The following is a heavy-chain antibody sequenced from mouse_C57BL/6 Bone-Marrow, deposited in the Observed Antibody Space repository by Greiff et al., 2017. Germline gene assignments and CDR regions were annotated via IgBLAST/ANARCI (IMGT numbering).Heavy chain of an antibody. J-gene: IGHJ2*01. Sequence: VQLQQSGADLARPGASVKMSCTASGYTFTSYTMHWVKQRPGQGLEWIGYINPSSGYTKYNQKFKDKATLTADKSSSTAYMQLSSLTSEDSAVYYCARWRWYYCDYWGQGTTLTVSS. CDR2: INPSSGYT. D-gene: IGHD2-3*01. V-gene: IGHV1-4*01. CDR1: GYTFTSYT. CDR3: ARWRWYYCDY.